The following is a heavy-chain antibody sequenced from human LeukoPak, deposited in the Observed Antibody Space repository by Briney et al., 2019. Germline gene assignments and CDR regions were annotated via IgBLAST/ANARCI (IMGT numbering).Heavy chain of an antibody. D-gene: IGHD6-19*01. V-gene: IGHV1-46*01. J-gene: IGHJ4*02. Sequence: ASVKVSCKASGYTFTGYYMHWVRQAPGQGLEWMGIINPSGGSTSYAQKFQGRVTMTRDTSTSTVYMELSSLRSEDTAVYYCAREQWLAKIFDYWGQGTLVTVSS. CDR2: INPSGGST. CDR1: GYTFTGYY. CDR3: AREQWLAKIFDY.